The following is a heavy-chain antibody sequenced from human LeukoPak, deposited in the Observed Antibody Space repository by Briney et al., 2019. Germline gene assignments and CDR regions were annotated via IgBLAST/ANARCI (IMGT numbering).Heavy chain of an antibody. J-gene: IGHJ4*02. CDR1: GFTVSSNF. Sequence: GGSLRLSRAASGFTVSSNFMSWVRQAPGKGLEWVSVLYSGGSTYYADSVKGRFSISRDSSRNTLYLQMNSLRDEDTAVYYCARASRRYSYLFDYWGQGTLVTVSS. V-gene: IGHV3-66*02. D-gene: IGHD5-18*01. CDR3: ARASRRYSYLFDY. CDR2: LYSGGST.